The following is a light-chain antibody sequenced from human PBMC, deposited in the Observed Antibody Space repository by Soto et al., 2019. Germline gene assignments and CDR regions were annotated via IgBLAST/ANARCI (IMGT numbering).Light chain of an antibody. J-gene: IGLJ1*01. V-gene: IGLV2-11*01. CDR2: DVY. Sequence: QSVLTQPRSVSGSPGQSVTISCTGNSSVVGAYVYVSWYQNQPGSAPKLIIYDVYKRPSGVPDRFSGSKSGDTASLTISGLQTDDEADYYCCSYAGTYTYVFGTGTKVPVL. CDR1: SSVVGAYVY. CDR3: CSYAGTYTYV.